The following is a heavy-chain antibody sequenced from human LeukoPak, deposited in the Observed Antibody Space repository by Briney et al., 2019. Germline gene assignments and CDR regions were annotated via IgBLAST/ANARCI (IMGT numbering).Heavy chain of an antibody. Sequence: ASVKVSCKASGYTFTSYGISWVRQAPGQGLEWMGWISAYNGNTNYAQKLQGRVTMTTDTSTSTAYMELRSLRSDDTAVYYCARDSYVVATLRHFDYWGQGTLVTVSS. CDR3: ARDSYVVATLRHFDY. CDR2: ISAYNGNT. V-gene: IGHV1-18*01. J-gene: IGHJ4*02. D-gene: IGHD5-12*01. CDR1: GYTFTSYG.